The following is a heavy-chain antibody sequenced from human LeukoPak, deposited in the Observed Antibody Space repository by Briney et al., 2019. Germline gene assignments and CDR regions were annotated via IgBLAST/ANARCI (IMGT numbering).Heavy chain of an antibody. V-gene: IGHV4-59*01. CDR2: IYYSGST. J-gene: IGHJ4*02. CDR3: ARASSFGSWYY. Sequence: SETLSLTCTVSGGSISTYYWSWIRQPPGKGLEWIGYIYYSGSTNYNPSLKSRVTLSVDTSKNQFSLKLSSVTAADTAVYYCARASSFGSWYYWGQGTLVTVSS. D-gene: IGHD6-13*01. CDR1: GGSISTYY.